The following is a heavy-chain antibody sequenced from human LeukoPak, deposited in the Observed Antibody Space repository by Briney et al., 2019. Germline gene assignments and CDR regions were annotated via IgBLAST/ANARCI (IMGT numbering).Heavy chain of an antibody. D-gene: IGHD4-11*01. CDR1: GYTFTGYY. J-gene: IGHJ5*02. Sequence: GASVKVSCKASGYTFTGYYMHWVRQAPGQGLEWMGWINPNSGGTNYAQKFQGRVTMTRDTSISTAYMELSRLRSGDTAVYYCARRKATVTPYNWFDPWGQGTLVTVSS. V-gene: IGHV1-2*02. CDR3: ARRKATVTPYNWFDP. CDR2: INPNSGGT.